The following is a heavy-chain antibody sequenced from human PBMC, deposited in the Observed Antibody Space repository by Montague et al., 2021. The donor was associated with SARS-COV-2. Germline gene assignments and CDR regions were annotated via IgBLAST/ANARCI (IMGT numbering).Heavy chain of an antibody. CDR3: ARGYDSSGYQY. Sequence: SRSLSCAASGFTFSTFWMTWVRQVPGKGLEWVANIKQDGSEKYYVDSVKGRFTFSRDNAKNSLYLQLDSLRAEDTAVYYCARGYDSSGYQYWGQGTLVTVSS. J-gene: IGHJ4*02. CDR2: IKQDGSEK. D-gene: IGHD3-22*01. V-gene: IGHV3-7*05. CDR1: GFTFSTFW.